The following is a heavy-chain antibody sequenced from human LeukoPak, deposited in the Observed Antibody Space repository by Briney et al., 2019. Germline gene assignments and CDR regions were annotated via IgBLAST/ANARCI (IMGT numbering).Heavy chain of an antibody. CDR2: FDPEDGET. CDR1: GYTLTELS. D-gene: IGHD2-2*01. J-gene: IGHJ6*03. Sequence: ASVKVSCKVSGYTLTELSMHWVRQAPGKGLEWMGGFDPEDGETIYAQKFQGRVTMTEDTSTDTAYMELSSLRSEDTAVYYCATSRLQYQLLDYYYMDVWGKGTTVTVSS. V-gene: IGHV1-24*01. CDR3: ATSRLQYQLLDYYYMDV.